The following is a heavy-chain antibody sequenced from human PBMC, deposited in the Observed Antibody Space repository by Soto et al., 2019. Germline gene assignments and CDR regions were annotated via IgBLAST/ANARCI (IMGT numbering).Heavy chain of an antibody. Sequence: PSETLSLTCNASGGSITSSGSAWGWIRQSPGKGLEWIGTIDYSGNIYYIPSLKSRITISVDTSKNQISLKLSSVTAADTAVYYCARHIHNQGFEYYFASWGQGNLVTGSS. CDR2: IDYSGNI. V-gene: IGHV4-39*01. CDR3: ARHIHNQGFEYYFAS. J-gene: IGHJ4*02. CDR1: GGSITSSGSA. D-gene: IGHD1-1*01.